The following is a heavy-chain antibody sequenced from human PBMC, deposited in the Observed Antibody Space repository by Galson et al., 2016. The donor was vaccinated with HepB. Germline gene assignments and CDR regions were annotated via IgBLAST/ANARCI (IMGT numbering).Heavy chain of an antibody. CDR3: ARVGRFGGWYEWGWFDP. CDR1: GFTFSRYW. D-gene: IGHD6-19*01. V-gene: IGHV4-59*01. CDR2: IHYSGTT. Sequence: LRLSCAASGFTFSRYWMSWVRQPPGTGLEWIGHIHYSGTTNYNPSLKSRVTISVDTSKNQFSLKLTSVTTADTAVYFCARVGRFGGWYEWGWFDPWGQGTLVTVSS. J-gene: IGHJ5*02.